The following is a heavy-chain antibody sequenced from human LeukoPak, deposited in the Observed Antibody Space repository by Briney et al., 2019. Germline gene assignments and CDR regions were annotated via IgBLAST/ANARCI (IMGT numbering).Heavy chain of an antibody. J-gene: IGHJ3*01. CDR1: GYSISSGYY. Sequence: PSETLSLTCAVSGYSISSGYYWGWIRQPPGKGLEWIGSIYHSGSTYYNPSLKSRVTISVDTSKNQFSLKLSSVTAADTAVYYCAKYYDFWSGYYDTWGQGTMVTVSS. V-gene: IGHV4-38-2*01. CDR3: AKYYDFWSGYYDT. CDR2: IYHSGST. D-gene: IGHD3-3*01.